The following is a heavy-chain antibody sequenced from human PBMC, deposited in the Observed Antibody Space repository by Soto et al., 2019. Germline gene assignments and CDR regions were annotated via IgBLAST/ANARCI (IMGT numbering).Heavy chain of an antibody. CDR2: TYYRSKWYN. CDR1: GDSVSSNSAA. J-gene: IGHJ6*02. V-gene: IGHV6-1*01. Sequence: PSQTLSLTCAISGDSVSSNSAAWNWIRQSPSRGLEWLGRTYYRSKWYNDYAVSVKSRITINPDTSKNQFSLQLNSVTPEDTAVYYCARAQYSSGWYYYYYSMDVWGQGTTVTVSS. D-gene: IGHD6-19*01. CDR3: ARAQYSSGWYYYYYSMDV.